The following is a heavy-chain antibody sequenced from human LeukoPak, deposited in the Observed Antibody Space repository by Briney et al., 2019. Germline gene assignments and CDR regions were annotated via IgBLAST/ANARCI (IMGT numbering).Heavy chain of an antibody. CDR3: ARSPHILTGENFDY. J-gene: IGHJ4*02. D-gene: IGHD3-9*01. CDR1: GYTFTSHY. CDR2: INPTGSST. V-gene: IGHV1-46*01. Sequence: ASVKVSCKASGYTFTSHYMHWVRQAPGQGLEWLGLINPTGSSTLYAQKFQGRVTMTRDMSTTTDYMELSRLRSADTAVYYCARSPHILTGENFDYWGQGTLVTVSS.